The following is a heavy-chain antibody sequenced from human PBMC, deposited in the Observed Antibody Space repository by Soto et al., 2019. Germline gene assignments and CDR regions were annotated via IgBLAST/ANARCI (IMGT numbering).Heavy chain of an antibody. CDR3: ARPPVPFDTISYFDY. V-gene: IGHV4-30-4*01. J-gene: IGHJ4*02. CDR1: GDSVSSVGFH. CDR2: IYNGGST. Sequence: SETLSLTGTVSGDSVSSVGFHWAWPRRPPGKGLEWIGYIYNGGSTYYRPSLESRMNMSLDATRNHYSLRLTSVTAADTAVYFCARPPVPFDTISYFDYWGQGKLVTVSS.